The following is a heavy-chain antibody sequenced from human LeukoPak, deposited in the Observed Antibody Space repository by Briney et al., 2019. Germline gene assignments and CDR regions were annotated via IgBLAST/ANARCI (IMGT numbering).Heavy chain of an antibody. CDR2: ISSSSSTI. CDR1: GFTFSSYS. J-gene: IGHJ4*02. D-gene: IGHD2-15*01. CDR3: AKGVDYCSGGSCPADY. V-gene: IGHV3-48*01. Sequence: GGSLRLSCAASGFTFSSYSMNWVRQAPGKGLEWVSYISSSSSTIYYADSVTGRFTISRDNSKNTLFLQMNSLRAEDTAVYYCAKGVDYCSGGSCPADYWGPGTLVTVSS.